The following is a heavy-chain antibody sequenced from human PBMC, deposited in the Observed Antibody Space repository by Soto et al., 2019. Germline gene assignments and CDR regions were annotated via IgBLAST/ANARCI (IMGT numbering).Heavy chain of an antibody. CDR2: IYYSGST. Sequence: SETLSLTCTVSGGSIVSYYCSCVRQPPGKGLEWIGYIYYSGSTNYNPSLKSRVTISVDTSKNQFSLKLSSVTAADTAVYYCARAFRDGYIDYWGQGTLVTVSS. CDR3: ARAFRDGYIDY. CDR1: GGSIVSYY. V-gene: IGHV4-59*01. J-gene: IGHJ4*02. D-gene: IGHD3-3*02.